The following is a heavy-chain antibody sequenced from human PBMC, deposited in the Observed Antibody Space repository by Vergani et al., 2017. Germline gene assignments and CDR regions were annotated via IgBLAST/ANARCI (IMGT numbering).Heavy chain of an antibody. Sequence: ELQLVESGGGLVQPGGSLRLSCAASGSTVSGYYMTWVRQAPGKGLEWVSHIYSGDETYYADSVKGRVTTARDTSKNTLHRQINNLRVEDTAVYYCARGNDSGSGTDVDPWVQASLVTDSS. CDR1: GSTVSGYY. V-gene: IGHV3-66*02. D-gene: IGHD3-10*01. CDR2: IYSGDET. J-gene: IGHJ5*02. CDR3: ARGNDSGSGTDVDP.